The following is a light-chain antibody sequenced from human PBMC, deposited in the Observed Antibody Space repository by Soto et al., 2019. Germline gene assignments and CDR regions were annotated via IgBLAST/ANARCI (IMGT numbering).Light chain of an antibody. J-gene: IGKJ4*01. Sequence: EIVMTQSPPTLSVSPGERAPLSCRASQSVGSKLAWYQQRPGQAPRLLIYDASNRATGIPARFSGSGSGTEFSLTISSLQSEDFAVYSCQQYGDWPGAFGGGTKVDIK. V-gene: IGKV3D-15*01. CDR2: DAS. CDR3: QQYGDWPGA. CDR1: QSVGSK.